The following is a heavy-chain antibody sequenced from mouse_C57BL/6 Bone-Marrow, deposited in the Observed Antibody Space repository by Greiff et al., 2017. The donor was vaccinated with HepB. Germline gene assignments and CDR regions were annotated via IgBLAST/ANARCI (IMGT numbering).Heavy chain of an antibody. V-gene: IGHV5-12*01. CDR3: ARRGDYDYFDY. Sequence: EVQRVESGGGLVQPGGSLKLSCAASGFTFSGYYMYWVRQTPEKRLEWVAYISNGGGSTYYPDTVKGRFTISRDNAKNTLYLQMSRLKSEDTAMYYCARRGDYDYFDYWGQGTTLTVSS. CDR1: GFTFSGYY. CDR2: ISNGGGST. D-gene: IGHD2-4*01. J-gene: IGHJ2*01.